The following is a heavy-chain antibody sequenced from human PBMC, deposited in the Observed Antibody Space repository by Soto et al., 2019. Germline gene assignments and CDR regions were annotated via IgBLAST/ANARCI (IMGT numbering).Heavy chain of an antibody. J-gene: IGHJ3*02. D-gene: IGHD2-21*01. Sequence: EVQLVESGGGLVKRGGSLRLSCAASGFTFSNTWVSWVRQAPGKGREWAGHIKSKPDGGTTDYAAPVKGRFTISRDDSKNTLYLQMNSLKTEDTAVYYCTTVGLRDDAFDIWGQGTMVTVSS. V-gene: IGHV3-15*01. CDR1: GFTFSNTW. CDR2: IKSKPDGGTT. CDR3: TTVGLRDDAFDI.